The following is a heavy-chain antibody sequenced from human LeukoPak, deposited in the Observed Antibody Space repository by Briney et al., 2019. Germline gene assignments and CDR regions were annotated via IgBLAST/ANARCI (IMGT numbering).Heavy chain of an antibody. CDR3: ARDKIMRNYYYYGMDV. CDR2: IWYDGSNK. V-gene: IGHV3-33*01. D-gene: IGHD2-8*01. Sequence: GGSLRLSCAASGFTFSSYGMHWVRQAPGKGLEWVAVIWYDGSNKYYADSVKGRFTISRDNSKNTLYLQMNSLRAEDTAVYCCARDKIMRNYYYYGMDVWGQGTTVTVSS. J-gene: IGHJ6*02. CDR1: GFTFSSYG.